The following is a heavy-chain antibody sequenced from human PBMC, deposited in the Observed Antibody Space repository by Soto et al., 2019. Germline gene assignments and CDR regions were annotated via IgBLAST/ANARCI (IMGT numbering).Heavy chain of an antibody. CDR1: GFTFSSSA. CDR3: AKWQTYNYDSLAFSGFDC. D-gene: IGHD3-16*01. V-gene: IGHV3-23*01. Sequence: EVQVSESGGGLVQPGGSLRLSCTASGFTFSSSAMTWVRQAPGKGLEWVSAISGGDGSPSYADSVKGRFTISRDNSKNTLYLHMNSLIADDPAAYYCAKWQTYNYDSLAFSGFDCWGQGTQVTVSS. CDR2: ISGGDGSP. J-gene: IGHJ4*02.